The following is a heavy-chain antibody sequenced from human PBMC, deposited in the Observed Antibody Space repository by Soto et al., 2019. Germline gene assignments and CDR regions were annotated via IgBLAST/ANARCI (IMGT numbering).Heavy chain of an antibody. CDR3: ARDVVGVVRD. J-gene: IGHJ4*02. CDR1: GYTFTSYA. CDR2: MNPNSGNT. V-gene: IGHV1-8*02. Sequence: ASVKVSCKASGYTFTSYAMHWVRQAPGQRLEWMGWMNPNSGNTGYAQKFQGRVTMTRNTSISTAYMELSSLRSEDTAVYYCARDVVGVVRDWGQGTLVTVSS. D-gene: IGHD2-21*01.